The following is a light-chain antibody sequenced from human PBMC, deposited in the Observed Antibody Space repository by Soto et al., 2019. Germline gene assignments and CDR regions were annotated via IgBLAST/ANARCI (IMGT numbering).Light chain of an antibody. V-gene: IGLV1-44*01. CDR3: AAWDDSLNGPV. J-gene: IGLJ3*02. Sequence: QSVLTQPPSASGTPGQRVTISCSGSSSNIGSKTVSWYQQFPGTAPKLLIYSNNQRPSGVPDRFSGSKSGNSASLAISGLQSEDEADHYCAAWDDSLNGPVFGGGTKLTVL. CDR1: SSNIGSKT. CDR2: SNN.